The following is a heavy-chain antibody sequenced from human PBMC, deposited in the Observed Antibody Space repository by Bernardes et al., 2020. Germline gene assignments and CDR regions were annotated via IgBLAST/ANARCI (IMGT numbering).Heavy chain of an antibody. J-gene: IGHJ6*03. Sequence: GGSLSLSCSASGFTFSSYAMHWVRQAPGKGLEYVSAISSDGGDTYYAGSVKGRFTISRDNSKNTVYLQMSSPRGEDTAVYYCVKRGSRYYHMDVWGKGTTVTVSS. CDR2: ISSDGGDT. CDR3: VKRGSRYYHMDV. V-gene: IGHV3-64D*06. CDR1: GFTFSSYA. D-gene: IGHD2-21*01.